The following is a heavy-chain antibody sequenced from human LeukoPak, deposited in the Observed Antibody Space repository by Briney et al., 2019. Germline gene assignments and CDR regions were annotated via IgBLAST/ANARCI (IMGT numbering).Heavy chain of an antibody. D-gene: IGHD6-19*01. J-gene: IGHJ4*02. V-gene: IGHV4-4*09. CDR1: GGSISSYY. CDR2: IYTSGST. Sequence: SETLSLTCTVSGGSISSYYWSWIRQPPGKGLGWIGYIYTSGSTNYNPSLKSRVTISVDTSKNQFSLKLSSVTAADTAVYYCARQNPSKAVYFDYWGQGTLVTVSS. CDR3: ARQNPSKAVYFDY.